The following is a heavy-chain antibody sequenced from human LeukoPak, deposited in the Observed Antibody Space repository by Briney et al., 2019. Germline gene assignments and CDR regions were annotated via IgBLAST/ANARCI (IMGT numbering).Heavy chain of an antibody. J-gene: IGHJ4*02. V-gene: IGHV3-30*03. CDR1: GFTFSSYG. CDR2: ISYDGSNK. Sequence: PGGSLRLSCAASGFTFSSYGMHWVRQAPGKGLEWVAVISYDGSNKYYADSVKGRFTISRDNSKNTLYPQMNSLRAEDTAVYYCATGLKVGLLLWFGELYYWGQGTLVTVSS. D-gene: IGHD3-10*01. CDR3: ATGLKVGLLLWFGELYY.